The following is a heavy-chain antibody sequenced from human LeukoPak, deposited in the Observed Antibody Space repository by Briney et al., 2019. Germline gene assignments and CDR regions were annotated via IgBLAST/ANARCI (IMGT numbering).Heavy chain of an antibody. V-gene: IGHV3-15*01. CDR1: GFTFSNAW. Sequence: KTGGSLRLSCAASGFTFSNAWMTWVRQAPGKGLEWVGRIKSKSDGGTTDYAAPVRGRFTMSRDDSQNTVSLQMNSLKIEDTAVYYCTQGVAKAYSWGQGTLVTVSS. J-gene: IGHJ4*02. CDR3: TQGVAKAYS. CDR2: IKSKSDGGTT. D-gene: IGHD5-12*01.